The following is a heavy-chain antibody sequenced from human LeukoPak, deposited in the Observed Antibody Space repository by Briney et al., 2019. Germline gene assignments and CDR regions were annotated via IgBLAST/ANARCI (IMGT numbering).Heavy chain of an antibody. CDR1: GGSISSSSYY. CDR3: ARDRGWGYLWFDP. D-gene: IGHD7-27*01. CDR2: IYYSGST. V-gene: IGHV4-39*07. J-gene: IGHJ5*02. Sequence: KASETLSLTCTVSGGSISSSSYYWGWIRQPPGKGLEWIGSIYYSGSTYYNPSLKSRVTISVDKSKNQFSLKLSSVTAADTAVYYCARDRGWGYLWFDPWGQGTLVTVSS.